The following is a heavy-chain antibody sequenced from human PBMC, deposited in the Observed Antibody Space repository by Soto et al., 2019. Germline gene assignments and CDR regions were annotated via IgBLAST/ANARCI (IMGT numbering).Heavy chain of an antibody. CDR1: GGSISSSSYY. CDR3: ARRGGHGVAFDY. V-gene: IGHV4-39*01. J-gene: IGHJ4*02. D-gene: IGHD3-16*01. Sequence: QLQLQESGPGLVKPSETLSLTCSVSGGSISSSSYYWGWIRQPPGKGLEWIGRIYYSGTTYYNPSLKRRVTISVDTSKNQFALKLNSVTAADTAVYFCARRGGHGVAFDYWGQGTLVTVSS. CDR2: IYYSGTT.